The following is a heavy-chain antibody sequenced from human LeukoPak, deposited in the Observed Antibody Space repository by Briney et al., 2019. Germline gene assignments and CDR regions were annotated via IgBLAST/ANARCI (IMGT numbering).Heavy chain of an antibody. CDR3: AKDSVVVPAAKGSYFDY. V-gene: IGHV3-23*01. J-gene: IGHJ4*02. CDR1: GFTFSNYG. Sequence: GGSLRLSCAASGFTFSNYGMHWVRQAPGKGLEWVSAISGSGGSTYYADSVKGRFTISRDNSKNTLYLQMNSLRAEDTAVYYCAKDSVVVPAAKGSYFDYWGQGTLVTVSS. CDR2: ISGSGGST. D-gene: IGHD2-2*01.